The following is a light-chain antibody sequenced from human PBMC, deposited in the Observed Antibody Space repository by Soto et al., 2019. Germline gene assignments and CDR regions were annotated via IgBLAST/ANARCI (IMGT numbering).Light chain of an antibody. V-gene: IGKV3-15*01. CDR1: ESVTGN. CDR2: GTS. Sequence: EVVMTQSPATLSVSPGGTATLTCRASESVTGNLAWYQQKPGQAPRLLIHGTSTRATGIPARFSGSRSGTEFTLTISSLQSEDFAVYYCQQHNKWPHTFGQGTKLETK. CDR3: QQHNKWPHT. J-gene: IGKJ2*01.